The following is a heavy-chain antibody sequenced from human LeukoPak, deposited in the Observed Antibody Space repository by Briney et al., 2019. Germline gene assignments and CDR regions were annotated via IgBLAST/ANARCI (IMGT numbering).Heavy chain of an antibody. CDR1: GFTFSSYG. Sequence: ALRLSCTASGFTFSSYGMHWVRQAPGKGLEWVAVISYDGSNKYYANSVKGRFTISRDNSKNTLCVQMNSLRAEDTAVYYCARDPAKFWSGHDYWGQGTLVTVSS. D-gene: IGHD3-3*01. CDR2: ISYDGSNK. J-gene: IGHJ4*02. V-gene: IGHV3-30*03. CDR3: ARDPAKFWSGHDY.